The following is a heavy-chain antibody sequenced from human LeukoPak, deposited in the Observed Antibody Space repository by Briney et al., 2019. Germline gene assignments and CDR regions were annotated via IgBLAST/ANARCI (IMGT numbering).Heavy chain of an antibody. CDR2: INHSGST. CDR3: ASRKLGNDY. CDR1: GGSFSGYY. J-gene: IGHJ4*02. D-gene: IGHD7-27*01. V-gene: IGHV4-34*01. Sequence: SETLSLTCAVYGGSFSGYYWSWIRQPPGKGLEWIGKINHSGSTNYNPSLKSRATISADTSQNQFSLKLSSVTAADTAVYYCASRKLGNDYWGQETLVTVSS.